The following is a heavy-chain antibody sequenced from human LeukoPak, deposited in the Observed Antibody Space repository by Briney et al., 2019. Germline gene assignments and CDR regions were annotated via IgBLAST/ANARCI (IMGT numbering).Heavy chain of an antibody. CDR1: GFTLSSYG. CDR3: ARDKTRGLGYSYSKSGNYFDY. D-gene: IGHD5-18*01. J-gene: IGHJ4*02. V-gene: IGHV3-30*03. CDR2: ISYDGSYK. Sequence: QTGGSLRLSCAASGFTLSSYGMHWVRQAPGKGLEWVAVISYDGSYKYYADSVKGRFTISRDNAKNSLYLQMNSLRAEDTAVYSCARDKTRGLGYSYSKSGNYFDYWGQGTLVTVSS.